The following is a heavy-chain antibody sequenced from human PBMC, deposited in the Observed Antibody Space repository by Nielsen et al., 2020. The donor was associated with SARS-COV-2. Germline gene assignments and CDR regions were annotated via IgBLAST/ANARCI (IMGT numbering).Heavy chain of an antibody. CDR1: GGSISSGSYY. Sequence: SETLSLTCAVSGGSISSGSYYWGWIRQPPGKGLGGVGSIYYSGSTYYNPSLKSRVTISIDTSKNQFSLKLSSVTAADTAVYYCARSYYDILTGVPLDAFDIWGQGTMVTVSS. D-gene: IGHD3-9*01. CDR2: IYYSGST. J-gene: IGHJ3*02. CDR3: ARSYYDILTGVPLDAFDI. V-gene: IGHV4-39*01.